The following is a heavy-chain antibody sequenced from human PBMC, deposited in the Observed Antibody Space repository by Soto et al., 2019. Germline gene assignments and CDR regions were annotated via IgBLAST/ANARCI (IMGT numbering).Heavy chain of an antibody. CDR2: INSGGKTT. CDR1: GFSFSTYG. V-gene: IGHV3-48*01. CDR3: ASVAEGIRGFDY. D-gene: IGHD1-20*01. J-gene: IGHJ4*02. Sequence: EVQLVESGGGLVQPGGSLRLSCAASGFSFSTYGLNWARQAPGKGLEWVTHINSGGKTTSYSDSVKGRFTISRDESKNSLYMQRKSLTVHDTAIYYFASVAEGIRGFDYGGREPLVTVS.